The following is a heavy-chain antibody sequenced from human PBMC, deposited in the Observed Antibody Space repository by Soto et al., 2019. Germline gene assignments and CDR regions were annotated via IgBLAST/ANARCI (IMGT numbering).Heavy chain of an antibody. J-gene: IGHJ4*02. CDR3: ARFMTTVTFDY. D-gene: IGHD4-17*01. CDR2: INPYSGNT. V-gene: IGHV1-8*01. CDR1: GYTFTSHD. Sequence: ASVKVSCKAPGYTFTSHDIHWLRQASGQGLEWMGSINPYSGNTAFAPKFQDRIAMTRDTSITTAYMELSRLRSDDTAVYYCARFMTTVTFDYWGKGTLVTVSS.